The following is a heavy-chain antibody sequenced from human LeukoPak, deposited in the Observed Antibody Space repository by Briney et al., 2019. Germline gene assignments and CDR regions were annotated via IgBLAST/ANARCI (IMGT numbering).Heavy chain of an antibody. J-gene: IGHJ4*02. Sequence: GESLKIPCKGSEYSFTTYRIAWVRQMPGKGLEWMGIIYPGDSETRYSPSFQGQVTISADKSISTAYLQWSSLKASDTAMYYCARRHYGYDYWGQGTLVTVSS. V-gene: IGHV5-51*01. CDR3: ARRHYGYDY. CDR1: EYSFTTYR. D-gene: IGHD3-16*01. CDR2: IYPGDSET.